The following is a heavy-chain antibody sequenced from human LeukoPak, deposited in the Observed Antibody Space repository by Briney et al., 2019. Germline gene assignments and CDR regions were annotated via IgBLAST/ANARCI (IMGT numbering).Heavy chain of an antibody. CDR1: GGSLSGYY. D-gene: IGHD6-6*01. V-gene: IGHV4-34*12. J-gene: IGHJ4*02. CDR2: IIHSGST. Sequence: SETLSLTCAVYGGSLSGYYWSWIRETPGKGLEWIGEIIHSGSTNYNPSLKSRVTISLDAAKSQFSLKMTSVTAADTAVYYCAGYSGSPRYFDYWGQGTLVTVYS. CDR3: AGYSGSPRYFDY.